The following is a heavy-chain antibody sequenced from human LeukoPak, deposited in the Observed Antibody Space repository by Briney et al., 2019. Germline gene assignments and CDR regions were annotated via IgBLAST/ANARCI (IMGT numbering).Heavy chain of an antibody. CDR3: AKGEEFGYYYYMDV. V-gene: IGHV3-7*03. CDR2: IKQDGSEK. D-gene: IGHD2/OR15-2a*01. J-gene: IGHJ6*03. Sequence: AGGSLRLSCAASGFTFSSYWMSWVRQAPGKGLEWVANIKQDGSEKYYVDSVKGRFTISRDNAKNSLYLQMNSLRAEDTAVYYCAKGEEFGYYYYMDVWGKGTTVTVSS. CDR1: GFTFSSYW.